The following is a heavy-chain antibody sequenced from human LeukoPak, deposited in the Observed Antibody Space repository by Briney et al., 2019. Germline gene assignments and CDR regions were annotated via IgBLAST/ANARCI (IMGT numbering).Heavy chain of an antibody. J-gene: IGHJ1*01. V-gene: IGHV4-34*01. D-gene: IGHD2-2*01. CDR2: INHSRST. CDR1: GGSFSGYY. Sequence: SETLSLTCAVYGGSFSGYYWSWIRQPPGKGLEWIGEINHSRSTNYNPSLKSRVTISVDTSKNQFSLKLSSVTAADTAVYYCARAEGYCSSTSCSEYFQHWGQGTLVTVSS. CDR3: ARAEGYCSSTSCSEYFQH.